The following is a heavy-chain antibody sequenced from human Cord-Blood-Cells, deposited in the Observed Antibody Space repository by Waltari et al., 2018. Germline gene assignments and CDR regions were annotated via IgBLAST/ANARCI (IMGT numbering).Heavy chain of an antibody. CDR3: ARDLLGRRGDY. D-gene: IGHD3-10*01. Sequence: QVQLVQSGAEVTKPGASVKVSCKASGYTFPSYYMHWVRQAPGQGLEWMGIINPSGGSTSYAQKFQGRVTMTRDTSTSTVYMELSSLRSEDTAVYYCARDLLGRRGDYWGQGTLVTVSS. V-gene: IGHV1-46*01. CDR1: GYTFPSYY. J-gene: IGHJ4*02. CDR2: INPSGGST.